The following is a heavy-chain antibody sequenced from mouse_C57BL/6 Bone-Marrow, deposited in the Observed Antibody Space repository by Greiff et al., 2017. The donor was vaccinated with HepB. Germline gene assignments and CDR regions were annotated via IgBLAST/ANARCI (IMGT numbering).Heavy chain of an antibody. Sequence: EVQLQQSGAELVRPGASVKLSCTASGFNIKDDYMHWVKQRPEQGLEWIGWIDPENGDTEYASKFQGKATITADTSSNTAYLQLSSLTSEDTAVYYCTTHGNYLAWFAYWGQGTLVTVSA. CDR1: GFNIKDDY. J-gene: IGHJ3*01. CDR2: IDPENGDT. CDR3: TTHGNYLAWFAY. D-gene: IGHD2-1*01. V-gene: IGHV14-4*01.